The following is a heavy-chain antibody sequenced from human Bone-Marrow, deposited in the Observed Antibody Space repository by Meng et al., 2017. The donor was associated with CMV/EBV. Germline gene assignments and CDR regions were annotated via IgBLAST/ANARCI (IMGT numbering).Heavy chain of an antibody. V-gene: IGHV3-23*01. D-gene: IGHD1-7*01. CDR1: GFTFTSYA. J-gene: IGHJ4*02. CDR2: LSWTAERT. CDR3: ARVRAAFDIDVGTLEH. Sequence: GESLKISCEASGFTFTSYAMIWVRQAPGKGLEWVSSLSWTAERTHYADSVKGRFSVSRDNSKNTLYLEMNSLRAEDTALYFCARVRAAFDIDVGTLEHWGQGVLVTVSS.